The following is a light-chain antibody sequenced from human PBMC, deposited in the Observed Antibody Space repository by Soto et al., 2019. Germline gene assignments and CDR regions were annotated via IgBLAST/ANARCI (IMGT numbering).Light chain of an antibody. CDR1: SSDVGSYNL. J-gene: IGLJ1*01. V-gene: IGLV2-14*02. Sequence: QSVLAQPASVSGSSGQSIAISCTGTSSDVGSYNLVSWHQQHPGKAPKLIIYDVVNRPSGVSSRFSGSKSGNTASLTISGLQAEDEADYYCCSYTTNIAPYVFGTGTKVTVL. CDR2: DVV. CDR3: CSYTTNIAPYV.